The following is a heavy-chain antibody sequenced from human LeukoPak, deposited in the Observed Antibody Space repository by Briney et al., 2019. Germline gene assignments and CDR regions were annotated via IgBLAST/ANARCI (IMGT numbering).Heavy chain of an antibody. Sequence: PGGSLRLSCAASGFTFSDYYMSWIRQAPGKGLEWVSYISSSGSTIYYADSVKGRFTISRDNAKNSLYLQMNSLRAEDTAVYYCAKCGLTTVSKRAFKYWGQGTLVTVSS. CDR1: GFTFSDYY. CDR3: AKCGLTTVSKRAFKY. J-gene: IGHJ4*02. V-gene: IGHV3-11*01. CDR2: ISSSGSTI. D-gene: IGHD4-17*01.